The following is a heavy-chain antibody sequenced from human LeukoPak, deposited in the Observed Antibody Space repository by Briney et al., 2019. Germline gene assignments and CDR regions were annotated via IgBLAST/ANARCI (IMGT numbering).Heavy chain of an antibody. D-gene: IGHD4-17*01. V-gene: IGHV1-69*04. CDR2: IIPILGIA. Sequence: GASVKVSCKASGGTFSSYAISWVRQAPGQGLEWMGRIIPILGIANYAQKFQGRVTITADKSTSTAYMELSSLRSEDTAVYYCARDEYGDYYFDYWGQGTLVTVSS. CDR1: GGTFSSYA. CDR3: ARDEYGDYYFDY. J-gene: IGHJ4*02.